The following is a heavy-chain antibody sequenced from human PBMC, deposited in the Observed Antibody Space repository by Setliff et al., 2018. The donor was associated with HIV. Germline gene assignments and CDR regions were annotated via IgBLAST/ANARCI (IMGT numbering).Heavy chain of an antibody. CDR2: IYTGGTT. J-gene: IGHJ4*02. V-gene: IGHV3-53*01. CDR1: GFTVSDNY. CDR3: AKGSGFYDY. Sequence: SCAISGFTVSDNYMTWVRQTPGEGLEWVSLIYTGGTTYYADSVKGRFTISRDSSENTLYLQMDSLRVEDTAVYYCAKGSGFYDYWGQGTLVTVSS. D-gene: IGHD3-22*01.